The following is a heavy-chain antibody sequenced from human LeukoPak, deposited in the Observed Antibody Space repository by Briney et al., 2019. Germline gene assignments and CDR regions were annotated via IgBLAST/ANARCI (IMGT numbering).Heavy chain of an antibody. CDR2: ISAYNGNP. Sequence: ASVKDSCKASGYTFTSYGISWVRQAPGQGLEWMGWISAYNGNPNYAQKLQGRVTMTTDTSTSTAYMELRSLRSDDTAVYYCARTLYCSSTSCLRGNYYYYGMDVWGKGTTVTVSS. D-gene: IGHD2-2*01. J-gene: IGHJ6*04. CDR1: GYTFTSYG. V-gene: IGHV1-18*04. CDR3: ARTLYCSSTSCLRGNYYYYGMDV.